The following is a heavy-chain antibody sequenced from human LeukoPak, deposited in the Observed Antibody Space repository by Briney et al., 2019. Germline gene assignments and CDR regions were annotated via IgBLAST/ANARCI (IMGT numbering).Heavy chain of an antibody. J-gene: IGHJ4*02. CDR3: ARVTNSGWYDY. Sequence: ASMKVSCKASGYTFTSYYMHWVRQAPGQGLEWMGIINPSGGSTSYAQKFQGRVTMTRDTSTSTVYMELSSLRSEDTAVYYCARVTNSGWYDYWGQGTLVTVSS. CDR1: GYTFTSYY. D-gene: IGHD6-19*01. CDR2: INPSGGST. V-gene: IGHV1-46*01.